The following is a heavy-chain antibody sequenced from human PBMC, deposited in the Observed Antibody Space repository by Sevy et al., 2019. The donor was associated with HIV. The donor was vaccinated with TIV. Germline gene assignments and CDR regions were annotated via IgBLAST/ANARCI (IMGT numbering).Heavy chain of an antibody. Sequence: SETLSLTCSVSGGSISSYFWTWVRQSPGKGLEWIGNIYFTGNTDYSPALKSRVTLSMDTSKSHFSLILNSVTAADPAVYYCARDSTTRPRVLDYWGQGTLVTVSS. CDR1: GGSISSYF. CDR2: IYFTGNT. J-gene: IGHJ4*02. V-gene: IGHV4-59*01. D-gene: IGHD1-1*01. CDR3: ARDSTTRPRVLDY.